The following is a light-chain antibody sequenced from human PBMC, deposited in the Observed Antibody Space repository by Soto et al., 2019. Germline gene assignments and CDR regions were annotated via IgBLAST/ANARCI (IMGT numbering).Light chain of an antibody. V-gene: IGLV1-47*01. CDR1: SSNIGSNY. CDR2: RNN. J-gene: IGLJ2*01. CDR3: AAWDDSLSGVV. Sequence: QSVLTQPPSASGTPGQRVTISCSGSSSNIGSNYVYWYQQLPGTAPKLLIYRNNPRPSGVPDRFSGSKSGTSATLAIRGLLSEDEADYYCAAWDDSLSGVVFGGGTKVT.